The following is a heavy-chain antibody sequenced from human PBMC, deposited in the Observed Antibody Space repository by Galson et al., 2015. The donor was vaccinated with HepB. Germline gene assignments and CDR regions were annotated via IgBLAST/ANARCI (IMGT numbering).Heavy chain of an antibody. CDR1: GGTFSSYA. CDR3: ARAPPANYDSYYFDY. V-gene: IGHV1-69*13. J-gene: IGHJ4*02. D-gene: IGHD1-7*01. CDR2: IIPIFGTA. Sequence: SVKVSCKASGGTFSSYAISWVRQAPGQGLEWMGGIIPIFGTANYAQKFQGRVTITADESTSTAYTELSSLRSEDTAVYYCARAPPANYDSYYFDYWGQGTLVTVSS.